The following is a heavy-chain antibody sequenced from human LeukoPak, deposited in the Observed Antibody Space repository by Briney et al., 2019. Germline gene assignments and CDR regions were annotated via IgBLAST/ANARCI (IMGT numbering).Heavy chain of an antibody. CDR1: GGSISSSSYY. D-gene: IGHD6-19*01. CDR3: ARISSGWFAYYYYYMDV. J-gene: IGHJ6*03. CDR2: IYYGGST. V-gene: IGHV4-39*07. Sequence: SETLSLTCTVSGGSISSSSYYWGWIRQPPGKGLEWIGSIYYGGSTYYNPSLKSRVTISVDTSKNQFSLKLSSVTAADTAVYYCARISSGWFAYYYYYMDVWGKGTTVTISS.